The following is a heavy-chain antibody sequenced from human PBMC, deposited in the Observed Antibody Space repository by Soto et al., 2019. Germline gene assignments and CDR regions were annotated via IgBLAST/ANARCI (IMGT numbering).Heavy chain of an antibody. CDR2: IYSSGTT. CDR3: ARAGSPFHSDSTGYWGFDY. Sequence: EVQLVESGGGLIQPGGSLRLSCAASGFTFSDHQMNWVRQAPGRGLEWVSVIYSSGTTYYGESVKGRFTISRDNSKNTLYLQMNSLRTEDTALYYCARAGSPFHSDSTGYWGFDYWGQGTLVTVSS. D-gene: IGHD3-9*01. CDR1: GFTFSDHQ. J-gene: IGHJ4*02. V-gene: IGHV3-53*01.